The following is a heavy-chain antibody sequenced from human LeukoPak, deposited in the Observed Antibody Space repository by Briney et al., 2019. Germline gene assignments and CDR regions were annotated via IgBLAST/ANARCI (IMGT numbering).Heavy chain of an antibody. Sequence: GGSLRLSCAASGFTFSSYWMSWVRQAPGKGLEWVANIKQDGSEKYYVDSVKGRFTISRDNAKNSLYLQMNSLRAEDTAVYYCARDLRARYCSGGSCYGWFDPWSQGTLVTVSS. D-gene: IGHD2-15*01. J-gene: IGHJ5*02. CDR2: IKQDGSEK. CDR3: ARDLRARYCSGGSCYGWFDP. V-gene: IGHV3-7*01. CDR1: GFTFSSYW.